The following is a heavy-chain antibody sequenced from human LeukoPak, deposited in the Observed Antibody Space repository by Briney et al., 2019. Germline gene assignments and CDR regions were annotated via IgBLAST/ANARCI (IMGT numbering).Heavy chain of an antibody. Sequence: GGSLRLSCAASGFTFDSYVMTWVRQAPGKGPEWISAISESGGSTYYADSVKGRFTISRDNSKNTLYLEMNSLRAADTAIYYCAKGGESYYNYYYMDVWGKGTTVSVSS. CDR2: ISESGGST. D-gene: IGHD3-16*01. CDR1: GFTFDSYV. CDR3: AKGGESYYNYYYMDV. J-gene: IGHJ6*03. V-gene: IGHV3-23*01.